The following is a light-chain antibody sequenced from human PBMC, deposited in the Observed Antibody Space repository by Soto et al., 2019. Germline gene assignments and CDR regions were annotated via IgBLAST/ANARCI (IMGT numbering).Light chain of an antibody. J-gene: IGKJ4*01. CDR1: QSVSSNY. CDR2: DAS. Sequence: EIVLTQSPGTLSLSPGERATFSCRASQSVSSNYLAWYQQKPGQAPRLLIYDASNRATGIPARFSGSGSGTDFTLTISSLEPEDFAVYYCQQRSNWPPVFGGGTKVDIK. V-gene: IGKV3-11*01. CDR3: QQRSNWPPV.